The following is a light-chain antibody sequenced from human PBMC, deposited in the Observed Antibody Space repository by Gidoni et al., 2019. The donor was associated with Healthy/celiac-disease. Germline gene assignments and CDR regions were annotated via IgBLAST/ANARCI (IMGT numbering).Light chain of an antibody. J-gene: IGLJ3*02. Sequence: QSVLPQPPSVSVAPCQLVTISCTGRSSNIGAGYDVHWYQQLPGTAPKLLIYGNSNRPSGVPDRFSGAKSGSSASLAITGLQAEDEADYYCQSYDSSMSGSRVFGGGTKLTVL. CDR2: GNS. CDR3: QSYDSSMSGSRV. CDR1: SSNIGAGYD. V-gene: IGLV1-40*01.